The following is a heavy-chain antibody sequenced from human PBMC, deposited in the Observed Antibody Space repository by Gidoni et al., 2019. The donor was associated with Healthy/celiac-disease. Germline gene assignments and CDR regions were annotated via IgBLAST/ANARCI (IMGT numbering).Heavy chain of an antibody. CDR3: ARDQLYSSGWYGSYYYYYGMDV. Sequence: QVQLQESGPGLVKPSQTLSLTCTVAGGSISSGSYYWSWIRQPAGKGLKWIGRIYTSGSTNYNPSLKRRVPISVDTSKNQFSLKLSSVTAAVTAVYYCARDQLYSSGWYGSYYYYYGMDVWGQGTTVTVSS. CDR1: GGSISSGSYY. CDR2: IYTSGST. D-gene: IGHD6-19*01. J-gene: IGHJ6*02. V-gene: IGHV4-61*02.